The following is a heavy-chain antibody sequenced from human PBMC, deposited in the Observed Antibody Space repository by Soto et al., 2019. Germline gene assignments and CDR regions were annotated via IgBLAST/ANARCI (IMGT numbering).Heavy chain of an antibody. D-gene: IGHD6-13*01. V-gene: IGHV1-18*01. CDR3: ARSIAAAERYYYYGMDV. CDR1: GYTFTSYG. Sequence: QVQLVQSGAEVKKPGASVKVSCKASGYTFTSYGISWVRQAPGQGLEWMGWISAYNGNTNYAQKLQGRVTMNTDTSTSTAYMELRSLRSDDTAVYYCARSIAAAERYYYYGMDVWGQGTTVTVSS. J-gene: IGHJ6*02. CDR2: ISAYNGNT.